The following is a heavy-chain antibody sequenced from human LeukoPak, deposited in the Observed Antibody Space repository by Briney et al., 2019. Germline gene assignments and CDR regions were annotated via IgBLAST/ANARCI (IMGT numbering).Heavy chain of an antibody. Sequence: GGSLRLSCAASGFTFDDYAMHWVRQAPGKGLEWVSGISWNSGSIGYADSVKGRFTISRDNAKNSLYLQMNSLRAEDTALYYCAKDVRALGYGMDVWGQGTTVTVSS. CDR1: GFTFDDYA. CDR2: ISWNSGSI. CDR3: AKDVRALGYGMDV. V-gene: IGHV3-9*01. J-gene: IGHJ6*02.